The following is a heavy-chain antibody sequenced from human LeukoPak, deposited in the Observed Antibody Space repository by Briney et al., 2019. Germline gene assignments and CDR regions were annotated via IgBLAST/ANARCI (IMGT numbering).Heavy chain of an antibody. CDR3: ARRIRHYGSGSYFDY. CDR1: GGSISSNSYY. D-gene: IGHD3-10*01. CDR2: IYYSGST. V-gene: IGHV4-39*01. J-gene: IGHJ4*02. Sequence: SETLSLTCAVSGGSISSNSYYWGWIRQPPGKGLEWIGSIYYSGSTYYNPSLKSRATISVDTSKNQFSLKLSSVTAADTAVYYCARRIRHYGSGSYFDYWGQGTLVTVSS.